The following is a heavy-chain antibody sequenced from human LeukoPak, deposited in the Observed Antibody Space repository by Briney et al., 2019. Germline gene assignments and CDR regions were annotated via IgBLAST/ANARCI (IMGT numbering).Heavy chain of an antibody. D-gene: IGHD3-22*01. CDR2: IYYSGST. Sequence: EASETLTLTCTVSGGSISSYYWSWIRQPPGKGLEWIGYIYYSGSTNYNPSLKSRVTISVDTSKNQFSLKLSSVTAADTAVYYCARVRSGYYSLYFDYWGQGTLVTVSS. J-gene: IGHJ4*02. CDR1: GGSISSYY. V-gene: IGHV4-59*01. CDR3: ARVRSGYYSLYFDY.